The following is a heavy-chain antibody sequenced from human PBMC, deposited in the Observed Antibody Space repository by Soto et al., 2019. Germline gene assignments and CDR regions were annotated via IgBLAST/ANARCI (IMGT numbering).Heavy chain of an antibody. D-gene: IGHD3-10*01. Sequence: PSQTLSLPCALYGGSFSGYYCRWVRQPPWQWLEWIGEINHSGNTTYHPALKSRVTISVDTSQNQFSLKLSSVTAADTAVYYCAVQFRGVSHFFDYWGQGTLVTVSS. V-gene: IGHV4-34*01. CDR3: AVQFRGVSHFFDY. J-gene: IGHJ4*02. CDR2: INHSGNT. CDR1: GGSFSGYY.